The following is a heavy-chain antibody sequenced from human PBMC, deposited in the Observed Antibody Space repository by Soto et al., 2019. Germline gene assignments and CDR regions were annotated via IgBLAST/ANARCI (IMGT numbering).Heavy chain of an antibody. Sequence: VASVKVSCKASGYTFTSYAMHWVRQAPGQRLEWMGWINAGNGNTKYSQKFQGRVTITRDTSASTAYMKLSSLRSEDTAVYYCARVCRGTYDYWGQGTLVTVSS. D-gene: IGHD3-10*01. CDR1: GYTFTSYA. V-gene: IGHV1-3*01. J-gene: IGHJ4*02. CDR3: ARVCRGTYDY. CDR2: INAGNGNT.